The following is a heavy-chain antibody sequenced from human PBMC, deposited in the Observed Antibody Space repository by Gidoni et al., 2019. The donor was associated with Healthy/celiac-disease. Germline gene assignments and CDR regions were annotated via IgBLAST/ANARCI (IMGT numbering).Heavy chain of an antibody. Sequence: QITLKESGPTLVKPTQTLTLTCTFSGFSPSTRGVGVGWIRQPPGKALEWLALIYWDDDKRYRPSLKSRLTITKDTSKNQVVLTMTNMDPVDTATYYCAHRPGVRGVIYFDYWGQGTLVTVSS. CDR3: AHRPGVRGVIYFDY. CDR2: IYWDDDK. D-gene: IGHD3-10*01. V-gene: IGHV2-5*02. CDR1: GFSPSTRGVG. J-gene: IGHJ4*02.